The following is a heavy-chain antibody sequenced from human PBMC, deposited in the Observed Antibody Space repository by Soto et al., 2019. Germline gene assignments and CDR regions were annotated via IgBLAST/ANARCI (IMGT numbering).Heavy chain of an antibody. CDR2: ISGSGGST. J-gene: IGHJ6*02. CDR1: GFTFSSYA. Sequence: GGSLRLSCAASGFTFSSYAMSWVRQAPGKGLEWVSAISGSGGSTYYADSVKGRFTISRDNSKNTLYLQMNSLRAEDTAVYYCAKVGPSRFLESLGAMDVWGQGTTVTVSS. V-gene: IGHV3-23*01. CDR3: AKVGPSRFLESLGAMDV. D-gene: IGHD3-3*01.